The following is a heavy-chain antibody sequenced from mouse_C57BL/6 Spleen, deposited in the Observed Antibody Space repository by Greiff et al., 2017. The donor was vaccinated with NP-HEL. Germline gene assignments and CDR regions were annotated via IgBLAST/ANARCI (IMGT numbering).Heavy chain of an antibody. CDR3: ARVGLPAWFAY. CDR2: INPNNGGT. V-gene: IGHV1-26*01. CDR1: GYTFTDYY. J-gene: IGHJ3*01. D-gene: IGHD2-4*01. Sequence: EVQLQQSGPELVKPGASVKISCKASGYTFTDYYMNWVKQSHGKSLEWIGDINPNNGGTSYNQKFKGKATLTVDKSSSTAYMELRSLTSEDSAVYYCARVGLPAWFAYWGQGTLVTVSA.